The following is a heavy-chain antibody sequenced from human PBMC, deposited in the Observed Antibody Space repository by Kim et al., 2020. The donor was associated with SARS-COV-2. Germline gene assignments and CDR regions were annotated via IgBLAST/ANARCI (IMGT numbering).Heavy chain of an antibody. CDR3: ARGYGDYYFDY. J-gene: IGHJ4*02. V-gene: IGHV3-53*01. Sequence: YYADSVEGRCTNSSDNSKNTLELQTNGLGAEDTAVYFCARGYGDYYFDYWGQGTLVTVSS. D-gene: IGHD4-17*01.